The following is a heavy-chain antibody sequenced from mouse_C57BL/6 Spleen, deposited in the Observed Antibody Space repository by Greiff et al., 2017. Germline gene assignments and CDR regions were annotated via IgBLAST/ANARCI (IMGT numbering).Heavy chain of an antibody. D-gene: IGHD1-1*02. J-gene: IGHJ3*01. CDR3: ARGDYGRGFAY. CDR2: IDPSDSET. CDR1: GYTFTSYW. V-gene: IGHV1-52*01. Sequence: VQLQQPGAELVRPGSSVKLSCKASGYTFTSYWMHWVKQRPIQGLEWIGNIDPSDSETHYNQKFKDKATLTVDKSSSTAYMQLSSLTSEDSAVYYCARGDYGRGFAYWGQGTLVTVSA.